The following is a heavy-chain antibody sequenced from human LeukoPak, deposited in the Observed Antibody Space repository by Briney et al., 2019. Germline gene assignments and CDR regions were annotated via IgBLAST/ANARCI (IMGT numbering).Heavy chain of an antibody. CDR3: ARDDARDYDILTGYYPHYYYGMDV. CDR1: GGTFSSYA. CDR2: IIPIFGTA. Sequence: GASVKVSCKASGGTFSSYAISWVRQAPGQGLEWMGGIIPIFGTANYAQKFQGRVMITADESTSTAYMELSSLRSEDTAVYYCARDDARDYDILTGYYPHYYYGMDVWGQGTTVTVSS. V-gene: IGHV1-69*13. D-gene: IGHD3-9*01. J-gene: IGHJ6*02.